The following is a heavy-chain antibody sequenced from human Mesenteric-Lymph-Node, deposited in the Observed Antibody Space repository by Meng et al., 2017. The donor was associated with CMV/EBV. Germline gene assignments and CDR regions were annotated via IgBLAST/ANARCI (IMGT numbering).Heavy chain of an antibody. CDR3: ARDPPQVTGGYYYYYGMDV. D-gene: IGHD1-26*01. V-gene: IGHV3-21*01. CDR2: ISSSSSYI. Sequence: GGSLRLSCTGSGFTFSSYTMNWVRQAPGKGLEWVSSISSSSSYIYYADSVKGRFTISRDNAKNSLYLQMNSLRAEDTAVYYCARDPPQVTGGYYYYYGMDVWGQGTTVTVSS. J-gene: IGHJ6*02. CDR1: GFTFSSYT.